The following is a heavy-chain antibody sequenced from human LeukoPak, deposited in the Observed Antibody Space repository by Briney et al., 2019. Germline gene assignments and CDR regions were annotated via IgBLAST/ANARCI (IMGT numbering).Heavy chain of an antibody. CDR2: ISGSGGST. V-gene: IGHV3-23*01. J-gene: IGHJ5*02. Sequence: GGSLRLSCAASGFTFSSYAMSWVRQAPGKGLEWVSAISGSGGSTYYADSAKGRFTISRDNSKNTLYLQMNSLRAEDTAVYYCAKDGSLAAAGTKDWFDPWGQGTLVTVSS. CDR1: GFTFSSYA. D-gene: IGHD6-13*01. CDR3: AKDGSLAAAGTKDWFDP.